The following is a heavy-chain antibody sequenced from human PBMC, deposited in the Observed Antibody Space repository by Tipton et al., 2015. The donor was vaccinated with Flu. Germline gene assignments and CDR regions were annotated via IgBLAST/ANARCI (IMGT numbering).Heavy chain of an antibody. CDR2: INPKTGNT. CDR1: GYTFSRNG. Sequence: QVQLVQSGAEVKKPGASVKVSCKASGYTFSRNGISWVRQAPGQGLEWMGWINPKTGNTNFVQKLQGRVTMTIDTSTSTAYMELRSLRSDDTAMYYCARELQLGIELAATTRMFDSWGQGILLTVSS. CDR3: ARELQLGIELAATTRMFDS. V-gene: IGHV1-18*04. D-gene: IGHD6-19*01. J-gene: IGHJ4*02.